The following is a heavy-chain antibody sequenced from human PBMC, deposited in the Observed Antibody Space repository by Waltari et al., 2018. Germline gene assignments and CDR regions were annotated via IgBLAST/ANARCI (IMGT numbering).Heavy chain of an antibody. J-gene: IGHJ3*02. Sequence: QVQLQQWGAGLLKPSETLSLTCAVYGGSFSGYYWSWIRQPPGKGLEWIGEINHRGSNNDNPSRKSRVTISGDTSKNQFSLKRSSVTAADTAVYYRASRLGYGGNTAPYAFEIWGQGTMVTVSS. CDR1: GGSFSGYY. CDR2: INHRGSN. CDR3: ASRLGYGGNTAPYAFEI. D-gene: IGHD2-15*01. V-gene: IGHV4-34*01.